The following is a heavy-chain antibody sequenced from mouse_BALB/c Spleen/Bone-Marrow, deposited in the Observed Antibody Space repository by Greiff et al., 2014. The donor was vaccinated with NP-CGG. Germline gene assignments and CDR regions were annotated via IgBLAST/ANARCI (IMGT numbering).Heavy chain of an antibody. J-gene: IGHJ4*01. Sequence: EVQLQQSGPELVKPGASVKMPCKASEYTFTNYVIHWVKQKPGQGLEWIGYINPYNDGTKYNEKFRGKATLTSDKSSSTAYMELSSLTSEDSAVYYCARGGGNFFPPMDYWGQGTSVTVSS. CDR3: ARGGGNFFPPMDY. CDR2: INPYNDGT. D-gene: IGHD2-1*01. CDR1: EYTFTNYV. V-gene: IGHV1-14*01.